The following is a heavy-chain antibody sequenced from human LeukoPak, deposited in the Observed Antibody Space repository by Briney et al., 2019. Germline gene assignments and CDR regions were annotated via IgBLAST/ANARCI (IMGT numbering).Heavy chain of an antibody. D-gene: IGHD6-13*01. Sequence: SETLSLTCTVSGGSISSYYWSWIRQSPGKGLEWIGFMHHSGSANYNPSLKSRVTISVDTSKNQFSLKLSSVTAADTAVYYCATHTGYSSSWYPFDYWGQGTLVTVSS. CDR2: MHHSGSA. V-gene: IGHV4-59*01. CDR1: GGSISSYY. J-gene: IGHJ4*02. CDR3: ATHTGYSSSWYPFDY.